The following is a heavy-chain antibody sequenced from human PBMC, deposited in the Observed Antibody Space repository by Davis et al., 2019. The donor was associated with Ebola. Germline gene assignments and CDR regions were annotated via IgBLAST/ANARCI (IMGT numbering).Heavy chain of an antibody. D-gene: IGHD2-2*03. J-gene: IGHJ4*02. Sequence: GESLKISCAASGFTFSSSAMHWVRQAPGKGLEWVSTISGSGGNTYYAHSVKGRFTISRDNAKNTLYLQMNSLRAEDTAVYYCARDLSWILFDYWGQETLVTVS. CDR1: GFTFSSSA. CDR3: ARDLSWILFDY. V-gene: IGHV3-23*01. CDR2: ISGSGGNT.